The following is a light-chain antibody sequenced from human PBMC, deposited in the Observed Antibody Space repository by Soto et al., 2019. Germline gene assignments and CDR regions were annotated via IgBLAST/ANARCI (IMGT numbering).Light chain of an antibody. CDR2: EVS. J-gene: IGLJ2*01. CDR1: SSDVGGYNY. V-gene: IGLV2-8*01. CDR3: SSYAGSNNLGV. Sequence: QSVLTQPPSASGSPGQSVTISCTGTSSDVGGYNYVSWYQQHTGKAPKLMIYEVSKRPSGVPDRFSGSKSGNMASLTVSGLQAEDEADYYCSSYAGSNNLGVFGGGTQLTVL.